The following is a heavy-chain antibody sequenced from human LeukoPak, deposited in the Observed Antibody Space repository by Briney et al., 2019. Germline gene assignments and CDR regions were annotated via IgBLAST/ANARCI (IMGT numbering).Heavy chain of an antibody. CDR3: ARDRWGSSESFYYYYYMDV. Sequence: ASVKVSCEASGYTFTSHYMHWVRQAPGQGLEWMGIINPSAGSTNYAQRFQGRVAMTRDMSTSTVYMELSGLRSEDMAVYYCARDRWGSSESFYYYYYMDVWGKGTTVTVSS. CDR2: INPSAGST. V-gene: IGHV1-46*01. CDR1: GYTFTSHY. D-gene: IGHD6-6*01. J-gene: IGHJ6*03.